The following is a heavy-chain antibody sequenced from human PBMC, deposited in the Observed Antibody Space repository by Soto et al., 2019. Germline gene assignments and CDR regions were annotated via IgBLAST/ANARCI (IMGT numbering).Heavy chain of an antibody. CDR3: ARLSTSAGRRDLAC. Sequence: EVQLVESGGGLIQPGGSLRLSCAASGFSLSSYWMSWVPQAPGRGREWVANMNQDGSESDYVGTVKARFTFTRDNAKNSLYLQMNSLSAEDTAVYYCARLSTSAGRRDLACWGQGTLVTVSS. CDR1: GFSLSSYW. J-gene: IGHJ4*02. V-gene: IGHV3-7*01. CDR2: MNQDGSES.